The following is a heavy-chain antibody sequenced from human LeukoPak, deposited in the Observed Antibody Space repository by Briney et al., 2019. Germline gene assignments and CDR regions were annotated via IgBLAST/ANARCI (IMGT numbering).Heavy chain of an antibody. CDR2: INEDGSVK. Sequence: PGGSLRHSCAVSGGTFSAYWMAWVRQPPGKGLEWVAEINEDGSVKYYVDSMKGRFTISRDNAKNSLYLQMNSLGAEDTAVYYCAKVPRDSDCYWGERTLVTVSS. CDR1: GGTFSAYW. J-gene: IGHJ4*02. D-gene: IGHD2-21*02. V-gene: IGHV3-7*01. CDR3: AKVPRDSDCY.